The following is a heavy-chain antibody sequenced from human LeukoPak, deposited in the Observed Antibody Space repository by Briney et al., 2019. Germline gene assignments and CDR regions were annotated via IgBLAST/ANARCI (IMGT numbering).Heavy chain of an antibody. CDR2: INTHTGNA. CDR3: ARDRSGYYRYFDS. J-gene: IGHJ4*02. D-gene: IGHD3-22*01. V-gene: IGHV7-4-1*02. CDR1: GYTFIAYA. Sequence: ASVKVSCKTSGYTFIAYAINWERLAPGQGLEWMGWINTHTGNATFAQGFTGRFVLSVDTSVSTAYLQISSLKAEDTAMYYCARDRSGYYRYFDSWGQGTLVTVSS.